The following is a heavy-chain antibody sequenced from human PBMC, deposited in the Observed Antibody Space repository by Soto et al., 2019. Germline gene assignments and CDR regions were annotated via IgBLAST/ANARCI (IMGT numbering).Heavy chain of an antibody. D-gene: IGHD7-27*01. CDR3: TRDRGPNTFDY. J-gene: IGHJ4*02. Sequence: EVQLLESGGGLVQPGGSLRLSCAVSGLTFSTPWMTWVRQAPGKGLEWLASINQDGSATYYVDSVKGRFTISRDNAKNSLYLQLTRLRAEYSATYYCTRDRGPNTFDYWGQGTLVTVSS. CDR2: INQDGSAT. CDR1: GLTFSTPW. V-gene: IGHV3-7*03.